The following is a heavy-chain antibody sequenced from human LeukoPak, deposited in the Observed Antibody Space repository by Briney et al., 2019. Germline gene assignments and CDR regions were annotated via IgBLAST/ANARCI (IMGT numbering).Heavy chain of an antibody. D-gene: IGHD2-8*01. CDR3: AMEKYCTPNDCLHGRFYFNY. CDR1: GLTVSSNY. CDR2: IFSGGNT. V-gene: IGHV3-53*05. J-gene: IGHJ4*02. Sequence: GGSLRLSCAASGLTVSSNYMSWVRQAPGKGLEWVSVIFSGGNTYYADSVKGRFTISRDNSKNTLYLQVNTLRAEDTAVYFCAMEKYCTPNDCLHGRFYFNYWGQGTLVIVSS.